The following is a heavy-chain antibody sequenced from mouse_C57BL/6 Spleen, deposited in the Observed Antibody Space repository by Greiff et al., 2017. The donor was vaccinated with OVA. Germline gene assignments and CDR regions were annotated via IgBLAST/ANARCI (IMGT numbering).Heavy chain of an antibody. Sequence: EVHLVESGGGLVKPGGSLKLSCAASGFTFSDYGMHWVRQAPEKGLEWVAYISSGSSTIYYADTVKGRFTISRDNAKNTLFLQLTSLRSEDTAMYYCARGESYYGNYEAMDYWGQGTSVTVSA. CDR2: ISSGSSTI. V-gene: IGHV5-17*01. J-gene: IGHJ4*01. CDR3: ARGESYYGNYEAMDY. D-gene: IGHD2-1*01. CDR1: GFTFSDYG.